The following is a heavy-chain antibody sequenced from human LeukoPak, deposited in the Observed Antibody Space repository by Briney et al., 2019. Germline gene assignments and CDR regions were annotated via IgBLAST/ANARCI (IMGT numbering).Heavy chain of an antibody. CDR3: ARAFDFWSGYQEDYYYYGMDV. J-gene: IGHJ6*02. CDR1: GFTVSSNY. D-gene: IGHD3-3*01. V-gene: IGHV3-53*01. CDR2: IYSGGST. Sequence: GGSLRLSCAASGFTVSSNYMSWVRQAPGKGLEWVSVIYSGGSTYYADSVKGRFTISRDNSKNTLYLQMNSLRAEDTAVYYCARAFDFWSGYQEDYYYYGMDVWGQGTTVIVSS.